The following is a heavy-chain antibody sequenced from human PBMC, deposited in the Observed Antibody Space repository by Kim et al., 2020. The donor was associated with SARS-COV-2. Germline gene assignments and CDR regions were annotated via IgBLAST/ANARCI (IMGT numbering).Heavy chain of an antibody. V-gene: IGHV4-31*02. CDR2: SP. J-gene: IGHJ5*02. Sequence: SPHSTPSPKSGVTISVDTYKNQFSLKLSSVTAADTAVYYCAREWQGWFDPWGQGTLVTVSS. CDR3: AREWQGWFDP.